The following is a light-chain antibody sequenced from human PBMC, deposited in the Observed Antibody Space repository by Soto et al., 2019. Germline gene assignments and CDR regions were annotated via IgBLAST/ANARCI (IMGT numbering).Light chain of an antibody. V-gene: IGLV1-47*02. CDR2: SND. CDR3: AAWDDSLSGGV. Sequence: QSVLTQPPSASGTPGQTVTISCSGSSFNIGFNYVYWYQQLPGMAPKLLIHSNDERPSGVPDRFSGSKSGTSASLAISGLRSEDEAEYNCAAWDDSLSGGVFGTGTKLTVL. CDR1: SFNIGFNY. J-gene: IGLJ1*01.